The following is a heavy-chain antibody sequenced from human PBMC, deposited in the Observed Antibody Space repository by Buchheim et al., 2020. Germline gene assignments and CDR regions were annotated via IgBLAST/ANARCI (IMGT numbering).Heavy chain of an antibody. V-gene: IGHV3-13*04. CDR1: GFTFSSYD. J-gene: IGHJ6*02. CDR2: VGMAGDT. CDR3: ARDPSGRGMDV. Sequence: EVQLVESGGGLVQPGGSLRLSCAASGFTFSSYDMQWVRQFSGKGLEWVSAVGMAGDTHYSGSVRGRFTISRENAKNSVYLQMNNLRAGDTAVYYCARDPSGRGMDVWGQGTT.